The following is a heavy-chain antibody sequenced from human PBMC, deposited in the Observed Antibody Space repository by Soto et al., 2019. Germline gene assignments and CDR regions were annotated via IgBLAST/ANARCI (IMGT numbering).Heavy chain of an antibody. Sequence: GASVKVSCKASGYTFASYGSSWVRQAPGQGLEWMGWISAYNGNTYYPDSVKGRFTISRDNSNNILYLQMNSLRVEDTAVYYCARSPTRTNYADRFDPWGQGTIVTVSS. CDR3: ARSPTRTNYADRFDP. J-gene: IGHJ5*02. CDR1: GYTFASYG. D-gene: IGHD4-4*01. CDR2: ISAYNGNT. V-gene: IGHV1-18*01.